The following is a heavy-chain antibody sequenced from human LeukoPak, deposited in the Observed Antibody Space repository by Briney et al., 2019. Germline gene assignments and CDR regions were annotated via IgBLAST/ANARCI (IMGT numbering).Heavy chain of an antibody. CDR3: ASSHDDLLVVPAAMTY. D-gene: IGHD2-2*01. CDR2: ISSSSSYI. Sequence: GGSLRLSCAASGFTFSSYNMNWVRQAPGKGLEWVSSISSSSSYIYYADSVKGRFTISRDNAKNSLYLQMNSLRAEDTAVYYCASSHDDLLVVPAAMTYWGQGTLVTVSS. V-gene: IGHV3-21*01. J-gene: IGHJ4*02. CDR1: GFTFSSYN.